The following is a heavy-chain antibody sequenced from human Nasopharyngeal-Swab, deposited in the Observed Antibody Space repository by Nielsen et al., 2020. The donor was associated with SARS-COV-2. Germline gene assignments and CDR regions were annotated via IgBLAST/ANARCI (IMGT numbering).Heavy chain of an antibody. J-gene: IGHJ6*03. Sequence: LRLSCTVSGGSISSGSYYWSRIRQPAGKGLEWIGRIYTSGSTNYNPSLKSRVTISVDTSKNQFSLKLSSVTAADTAVYYCARGLRGVTTYYYYYYMDVWGKGTTVTVSS. CDR2: IYTSGST. D-gene: IGHD4-17*01. CDR3: ARGLRGVTTYYYYYYMDV. V-gene: IGHV4-61*02. CDR1: GGSISSGSYY.